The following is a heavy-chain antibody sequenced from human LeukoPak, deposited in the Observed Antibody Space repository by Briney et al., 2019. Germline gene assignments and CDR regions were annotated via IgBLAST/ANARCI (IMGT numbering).Heavy chain of an antibody. Sequence: ASVKVSCKASGYSFTSYGISWVRQAPGQGLEWMGIINPSGGSTSYAQKFQGRVTMTRDMSTSTVYMELSSLRSEDTAVYYCARDPTLYYYYYMDVWGKGTTVTVSS. J-gene: IGHJ6*03. CDR3: ARDPTLYYYYYMDV. CDR2: INPSGGST. V-gene: IGHV1-46*01. CDR1: GYSFTSYG.